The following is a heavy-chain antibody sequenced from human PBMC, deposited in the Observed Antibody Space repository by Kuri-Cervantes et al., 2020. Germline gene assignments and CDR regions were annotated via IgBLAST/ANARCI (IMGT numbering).Heavy chain of an antibody. V-gene: IGHV1-2*02. J-gene: IGHJ4*02. Sequence: ASVKVSCKASGYTFTSYDINWVRQATGQGLEWMGWINPNSGGTNYAQKFQGRVTMTRDTSISTAYMELSRLRSDDTAVYYCARETPQYCSSTSCYYWDYWGQGTLVTVSS. CDR1: GYTFTSYD. CDR2: INPNSGGT. D-gene: IGHD2-2*01. CDR3: ARETPQYCSSTSCYYWDY.